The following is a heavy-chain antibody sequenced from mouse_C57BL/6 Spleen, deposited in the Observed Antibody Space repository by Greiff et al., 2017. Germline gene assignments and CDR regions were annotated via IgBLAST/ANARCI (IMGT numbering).Heavy chain of an antibody. J-gene: IGHJ3*01. CDR1: GFNIKDDY. D-gene: IGHD4-1*02. CDR2: IDPENGDT. V-gene: IGHV14-4*01. CDR3: TTQLGSFAY. Sequence: VQLQQSGAELVRPGASVKLSCTASGFNIKDDYMHWVKQRPEQGLEWIGWIDPENGDTEYASKFQGKATITADTSSNTAYLQLSSLTSEDTAIYYCTTQLGSFAYWGQGTLVTVSA.